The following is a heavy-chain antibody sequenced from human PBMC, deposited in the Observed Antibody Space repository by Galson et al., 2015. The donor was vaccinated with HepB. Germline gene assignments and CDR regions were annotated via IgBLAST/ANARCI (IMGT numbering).Heavy chain of an antibody. CDR1: GYTFTSYY. Sequence: SVKVSCKASGYTFTSYYMHWVRQAPGQGLEWMGIINPSGGSTSYAQKFQGRVTMTRDTSTSTVYMELSSLRSEDTAVYYCARVQSSSSPLSGWLDPWGQGTLVTVSS. D-gene: IGHD6-13*01. CDR2: INPSGGST. V-gene: IGHV1-46*01. J-gene: IGHJ5*02. CDR3: ARVQSSSSPLSGWLDP.